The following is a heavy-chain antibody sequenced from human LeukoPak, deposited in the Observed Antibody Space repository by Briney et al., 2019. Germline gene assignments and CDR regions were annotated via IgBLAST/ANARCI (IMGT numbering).Heavy chain of an antibody. D-gene: IGHD6-6*01. J-gene: IGHJ4*02. CDR1: GYSFSSHW. Sequence: GESLKISCKGSGYSFSSHWIGWVRQMPGKGLEWMGIIYPGDSDTRNSPAFQGQVTISADKTISTAYLQWSSLKAADSAMYYCARVGIAAREFDYWGQGTLVTVSS. CDR3: ARVGIAAREFDY. CDR2: IYPGDSDT. V-gene: IGHV5-51*01.